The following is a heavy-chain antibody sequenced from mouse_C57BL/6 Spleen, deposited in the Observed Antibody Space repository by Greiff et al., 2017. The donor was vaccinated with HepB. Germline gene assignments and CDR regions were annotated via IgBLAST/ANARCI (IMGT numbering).Heavy chain of an antibody. CDR2: ISDGGSYT. J-gene: IGHJ2*01. Sequence: EVQLVESGGGLVKPGGSLKLSCAASGFTFSSYAMSWVRQTPEKRLEWVATISDGGSYTYYPDNVKGRFTISRDNAKNNLYLQMSHLKSEDTAMYYCARPTGTGGYFDYWGQGTTLTVSS. CDR1: GFTFSSYA. CDR3: ARPTGTGGYFDY. V-gene: IGHV5-4*01. D-gene: IGHD4-1*02.